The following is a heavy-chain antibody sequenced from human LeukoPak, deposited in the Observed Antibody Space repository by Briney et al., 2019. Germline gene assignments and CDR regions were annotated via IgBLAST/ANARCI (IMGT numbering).Heavy chain of an antibody. Sequence: PSETLSLTCTVSGDSISGYYWGWVRQPPGKGLEWIGYIYYTGSTNYNPSLNGRVTISVDTSKNQFSLRLSSVTAADTAVYYCARLATYGDYSDWGQGTLVTVSS. CDR1: GDSISGYY. CDR3: ARLATYGDYSD. CDR2: IYYTGST. V-gene: IGHV4-59*08. D-gene: IGHD4-17*01. J-gene: IGHJ4*02.